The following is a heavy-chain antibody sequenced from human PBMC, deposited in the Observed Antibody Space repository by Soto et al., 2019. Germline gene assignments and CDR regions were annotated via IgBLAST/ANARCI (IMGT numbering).Heavy chain of an antibody. V-gene: IGHV3-30*18. CDR1: GFIFSYYG. CDR2: ISDDGDKK. Sequence: PGGSLRLSCVASGFIFSYYGMHWIRQSPGKGPEWVALISDDGDKKYYADAVRGRFTISRDNSKNTLYLQMNSLRPADTAVYFCAKARVRIVGANSFDYWGQGSRVTVSS. CDR3: AKARVRIVGANSFDY. J-gene: IGHJ4*02. D-gene: IGHD1-26*01.